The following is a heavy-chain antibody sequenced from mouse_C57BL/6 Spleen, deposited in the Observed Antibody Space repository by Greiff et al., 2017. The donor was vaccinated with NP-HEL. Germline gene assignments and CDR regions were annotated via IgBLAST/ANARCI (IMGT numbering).Heavy chain of an antibody. J-gene: IGHJ4*01. Sequence: VQLQQPGAELVKPGASVKLSCKASGYTFTSYWMQWVKQRPGHGLEWIGEIDPSDSYTNYNQKFKCKATLTVDTSSSTAYMQLSSLTSEDSAVYYCARISDAMDYWGQGTSVTVSS. CDR3: ARISDAMDY. V-gene: IGHV1-50*01. CDR2: IDPSDSYT. CDR1: GYTFTSYW.